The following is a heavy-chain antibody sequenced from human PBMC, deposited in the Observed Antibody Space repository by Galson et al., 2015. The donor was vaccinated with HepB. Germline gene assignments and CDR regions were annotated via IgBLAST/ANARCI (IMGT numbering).Heavy chain of an antibody. J-gene: IGHJ6*02. CDR1: GFVFRGYA. Sequence: SLRLSCAASGFVFRGYAMTWFRQAPGKGLEWVSGLTGSGNTTHYADSVKGRFAISRDDSKKTLYLHVKSLRAEDTAIYYCVRYRGYYGMDVWGQGTTVTVSS. CDR3: VRYRGYYGMDV. V-gene: IGHV3-23*01. CDR2: LTGSGNTT. D-gene: IGHD3-10*01.